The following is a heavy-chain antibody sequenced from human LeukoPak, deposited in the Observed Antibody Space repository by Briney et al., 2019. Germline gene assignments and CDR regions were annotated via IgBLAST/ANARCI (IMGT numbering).Heavy chain of an antibody. D-gene: IGHD3-22*01. CDR2: INHSGST. V-gene: IGHV4-34*01. CDR3: ARAAGGYYYDLDADY. CDR1: GGSFSGYY. J-gene: IGHJ4*02. Sequence: SETLSLTCAVYGGSFSGYYWSWIRQPPGKGLEWIGEINHSGSTNYNPSLKSRVTISVDTSKNQFSLKLSSVTAADTAVYYCARAAGGYYYDLDADYWGQGTLVTVTS.